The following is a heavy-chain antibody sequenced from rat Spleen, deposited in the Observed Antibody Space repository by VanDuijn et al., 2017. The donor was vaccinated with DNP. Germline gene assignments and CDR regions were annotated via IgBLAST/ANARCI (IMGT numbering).Heavy chain of an antibody. D-gene: IGHD5-1*01. CDR1: GFTFSDYA. CDR2: IFFDGSVT. CDR3: ARHRTGGYYFDY. Sequence: EVQLVESGGGLVQPGNSLKVSCAASGFTFSDYAMAWVRQSPKKSLEWVAAIFFDGSVTYYRDSVKGRFTISRDNAKSTVYLKMDSLRSEDTATYYCARHRTGGYYFDYWGQGVMVTVSS. V-gene: IGHV5-17*01. J-gene: IGHJ2*01.